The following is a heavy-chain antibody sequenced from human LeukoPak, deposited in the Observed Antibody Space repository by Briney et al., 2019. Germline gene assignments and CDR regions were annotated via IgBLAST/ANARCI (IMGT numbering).Heavy chain of an antibody. CDR1: GFTFSSYA. V-gene: IGHV3-66*01. CDR2: IYSGGST. CDR3: ARDRGYYDSSGYYND. J-gene: IGHJ4*02. Sequence: GGSLRLSCAASGFTFSSYAMHWVRQAPGKGLEWVSVIYSGGSTYYADSVKGRFTISRDNSKNTLYLQMNSLRAEDTAVYYCARDRGYYDSSGYYNDWGQGTLVTVSS. D-gene: IGHD3-22*01.